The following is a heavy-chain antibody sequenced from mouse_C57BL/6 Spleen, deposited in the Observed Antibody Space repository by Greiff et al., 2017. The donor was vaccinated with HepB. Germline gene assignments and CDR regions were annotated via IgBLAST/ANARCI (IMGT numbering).Heavy chain of an antibody. CDR2: IDPSDSYT. J-gene: IGHJ4*01. D-gene: IGHD1-1*02. CDR3: ARWRHYDFYAMDY. CDR1: GYTFTSYW. V-gene: IGHV1-69*01. Sequence: QVQLQQPGAELVMPGASVKLSCKASGYTFTSYWMHWVKQRPGQGLEWIGEIDPSDSYTNYNQKFKGKSTLTVDKSSSTAYMQLSSLTSEDSVVYYCARWRHYDFYAMDYWGQGTSVTVSS.